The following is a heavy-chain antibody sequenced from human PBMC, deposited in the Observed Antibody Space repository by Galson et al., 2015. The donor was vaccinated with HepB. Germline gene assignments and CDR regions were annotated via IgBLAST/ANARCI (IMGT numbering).Heavy chain of an antibody. CDR2: ISYDGSNK. Sequence: SLRLSCAASGFTFSSYGMHWVRQAPGKGLEWVAVISYDGSNKYYADSVKGRFTISRDNSKNTLYLQMNSLRAEDTAVYYCANLGYYDSSGYSNYYYYGMDVWGQGTTVTVSS. V-gene: IGHV3-30*18. CDR3: ANLGYYDSSGYSNYYYYGMDV. J-gene: IGHJ6*01. CDR1: GFTFSSYG. D-gene: IGHD3-22*01.